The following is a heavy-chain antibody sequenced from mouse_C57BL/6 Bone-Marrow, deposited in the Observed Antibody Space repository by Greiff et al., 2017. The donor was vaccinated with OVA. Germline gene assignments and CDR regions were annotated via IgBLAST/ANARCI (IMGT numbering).Heavy chain of an antibody. CDR1: GYTFTSYG. D-gene: IGHD1-2*01. CDR3: ARSFPLAY. CDR2: IYPRSGNT. V-gene: IGHV1-81*01. J-gene: IGHJ3*01. Sequence: LQESGAELARPGASVKLSCKASGYTFTSYGISWVKQRTGQGLEWIGEIYPRSGNTYYNEKFKGKATLTADKSSSTAYMELRSLTSEDSAVYFCARSFPLAYWGQGTLVTVSA.